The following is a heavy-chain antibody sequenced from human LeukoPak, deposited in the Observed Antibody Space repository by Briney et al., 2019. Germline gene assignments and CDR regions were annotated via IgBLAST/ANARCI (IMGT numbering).Heavy chain of an antibody. CDR1: GGSFSGYY. Sequence: PSETLSLTCAVYGGSFSGYYWSWIRQPPGKGLEWIGEINHSGSTNYNPSLKSRVTISVDTSKNQFSLKLSSVTAADTAVYYCARGYCSSTNCYTNGWFDPWGQGTLVTVSS. V-gene: IGHV4-34*01. J-gene: IGHJ5*02. CDR3: ARGYCSSTNCYTNGWFDP. D-gene: IGHD2-2*02. CDR2: INHSGST.